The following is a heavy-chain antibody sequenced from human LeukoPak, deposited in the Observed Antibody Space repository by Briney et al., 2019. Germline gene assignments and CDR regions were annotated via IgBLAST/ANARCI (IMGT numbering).Heavy chain of an antibody. CDR1: GYTFTGYY. V-gene: IGHV1-2*02. Sequence: ASVKVSCKASGYTFTGYYMHWVRQAPGQGLEWMGWINPNSGGTNYAQKFQGRVTMTRDTSISTAYMELSRLRSEDTAVYYCALSYGPQYYFDYWGQGTLVTVSS. D-gene: IGHD5-18*01. CDR3: ALSYGPQYYFDY. J-gene: IGHJ4*02. CDR2: INPNSGGT.